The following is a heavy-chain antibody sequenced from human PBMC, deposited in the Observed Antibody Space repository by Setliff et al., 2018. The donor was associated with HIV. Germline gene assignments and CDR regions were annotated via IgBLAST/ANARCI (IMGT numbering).Heavy chain of an antibody. Sequence: GASVKVSCKASGYTFTGYYMHWVRQAPGQGLEWMGWINPNSGGTNYAQKFQGRVTMTRDTSISTAYMGLSRLRSDDTAVYYCARDPPYDSSGYYLWLDYYFDYWGQGTLFTVSS. J-gene: IGHJ4*02. D-gene: IGHD3-22*01. CDR3: ARDPPYDSSGYYLWLDYYFDY. CDR1: GYTFTGYY. CDR2: INPNSGGT. V-gene: IGHV1-2*02.